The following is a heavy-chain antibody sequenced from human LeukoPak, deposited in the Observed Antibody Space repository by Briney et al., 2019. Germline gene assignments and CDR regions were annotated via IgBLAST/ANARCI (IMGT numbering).Heavy chain of an antibody. D-gene: IGHD2-2*01. CDR2: IYTSGST. J-gene: IGHJ3*02. V-gene: IGHV4-61*02. CDR3: ARGIVVVPAASAFDI. CDR1: GGSISSGSYY. Sequence: PSETLSLTCTVSGGSISSGSYYWSWIRQPAGKGLEWIGRIYTSGSTNYNPSLKGRVTISVDTSKNQFSLKLSSVTAADTAVYYCARGIVVVPAASAFDIWGQGTMVTVSS.